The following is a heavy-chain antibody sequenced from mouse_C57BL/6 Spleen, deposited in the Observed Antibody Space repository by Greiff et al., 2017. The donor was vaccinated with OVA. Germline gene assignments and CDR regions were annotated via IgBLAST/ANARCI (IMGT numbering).Heavy chain of an antibody. V-gene: IGHV1-5*01. D-gene: IGHD2-3*01. CDR2: IYPGNSDT. CDR3: TSRPYDGYYFAY. J-gene: IGHJ3*01. CDR1: GYTFTSYW. Sequence: VHVKQSGTVLARPGASVKMSCKTSGYTFTSYWMHWVKQRPGQGLEWIGAIYPGNSDTSYNQKFKGKAKLTAVTSASTAYMELSSLTNEDSAVYYCTSRPYDGYYFAYWGQGTLVTVSA.